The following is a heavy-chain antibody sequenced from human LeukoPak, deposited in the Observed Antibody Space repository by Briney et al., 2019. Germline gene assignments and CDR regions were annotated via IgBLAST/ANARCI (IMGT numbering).Heavy chain of an antibody. Sequence: TSETLSLTCTVSGGSISSYYWSWIRQPPGKGLEWIGYIYYSGSTNYNPSLKSRVTISVDTSKNQFSLKLSSVTAADTAVYYCARDRGSGWYGLWGQGTLVTVSS. D-gene: IGHD6-19*01. CDR3: ARDRGSGWYGL. J-gene: IGHJ4*02. CDR1: GGSISSYY. CDR2: IYYSGST. V-gene: IGHV4-59*01.